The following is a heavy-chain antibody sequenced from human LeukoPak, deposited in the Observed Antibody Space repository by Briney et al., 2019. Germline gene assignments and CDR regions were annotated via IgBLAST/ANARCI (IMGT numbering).Heavy chain of an antibody. Sequence: SETLSLTCAVYGGSFSGYYWSWIRQPLGKGLEWIGEINHSGSTNYNPSLKSRVTISVDTSKNQFSLKLSSVTAADTAVYYCARRPGYYGSGSYYHRRGPHDYWGQGTLVTVSS. J-gene: IGHJ4*02. D-gene: IGHD3-10*01. V-gene: IGHV4-34*01. CDR1: GGSFSGYY. CDR2: INHSGST. CDR3: ARRPGYYGSGSYYHRRGPHDY.